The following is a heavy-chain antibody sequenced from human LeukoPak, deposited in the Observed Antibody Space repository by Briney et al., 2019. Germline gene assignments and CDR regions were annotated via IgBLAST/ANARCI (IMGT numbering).Heavy chain of an antibody. J-gene: IGHJ4*02. CDR2: AHYTGST. V-gene: IGHV4-59*08. Sequence: PSETLSLTCTVSGASLGGSYWSWLRLPPGKGLEWIGYAHYTGSTKYSTSLQSRVTVSVDTSKNQFSLKLRSVTAADTAIYYCARHYGEGGRLFDWLFNFWGRGTLVTVSS. CDR1: GASLGGSY. D-gene: IGHD3-9*01. CDR3: ARHYGEGGRLFDWLFNF.